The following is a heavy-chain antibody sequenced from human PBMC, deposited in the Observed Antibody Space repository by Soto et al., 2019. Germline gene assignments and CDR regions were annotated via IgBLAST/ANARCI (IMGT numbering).Heavy chain of an antibody. Sequence: GGSLRLSCAASGFTFSSYGMHWVRQAPGKGLEWVAVISYDGSNKYYADSVKGRFTISRDNSKNTLYLQMNSLRAEDTAVYYCAKDLRYFDWVPEGYYYYGMDVWGQGTTVTVSS. CDR2: ISYDGSNK. J-gene: IGHJ6*02. V-gene: IGHV3-30*18. CDR3: AKDLRYFDWVPEGYYYYGMDV. CDR1: GFTFSSYG. D-gene: IGHD3-9*01.